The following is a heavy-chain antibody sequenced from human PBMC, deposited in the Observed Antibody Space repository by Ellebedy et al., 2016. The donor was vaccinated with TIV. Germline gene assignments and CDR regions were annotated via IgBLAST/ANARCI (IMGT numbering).Heavy chain of an antibody. Sequence: MPSETLSLTCAVYGGSFSGYYWSWIRQPPGKGLEWIGEINHSGSTNYNPSLKSRVTISVDTSKNQFSLKLSSVTAADTAVYYCAREMGYDTLTGNYGMDVWGQGTTVTVSS. D-gene: IGHD3-9*01. V-gene: IGHV4-34*01. CDR3: AREMGYDTLTGNYGMDV. J-gene: IGHJ6*02. CDR2: INHSGST. CDR1: GGSFSGYY.